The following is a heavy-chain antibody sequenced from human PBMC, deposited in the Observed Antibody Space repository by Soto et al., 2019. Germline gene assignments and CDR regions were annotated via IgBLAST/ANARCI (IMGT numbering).Heavy chain of an antibody. D-gene: IGHD3-22*01. V-gene: IGHV4-31*03. CDR3: ARDSSGYYYTFDY. Sequence: SETLSLTCTVSGVSISSGGYYWSWIRQHPGKGLEWIGYIYYSGSTYYNPSLKSRVTISVDTSKNQFSLKLSSVTAADTAVYYSARDSSGYYYTFDYWGQGTLVTVSS. CDR1: GVSISSGGYY. CDR2: IYYSGST. J-gene: IGHJ4*02.